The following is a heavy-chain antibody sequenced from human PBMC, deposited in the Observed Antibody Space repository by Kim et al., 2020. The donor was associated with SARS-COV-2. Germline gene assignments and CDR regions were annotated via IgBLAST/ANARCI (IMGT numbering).Heavy chain of an antibody. V-gene: IGHV4-59*01. Sequence: GSPTYNTSHTSRVTISVDTSKNQFSLKLSSVTAADTAVYYCARVFHWFDPWGQGTLVTVSS. J-gene: IGHJ5*02. CDR3: ARVFHWFDP. CDR2: GSP.